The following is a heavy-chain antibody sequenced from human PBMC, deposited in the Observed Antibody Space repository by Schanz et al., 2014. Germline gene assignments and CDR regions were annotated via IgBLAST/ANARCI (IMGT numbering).Heavy chain of an antibody. CDR1: GFAFSSFA. J-gene: IGHJ3*02. CDR2: ISSGGNP. Sequence: EVQLMESGGGLVKPGGSLRLSCVASGFAFSSFAMTWVRQAPGRGLEWVSSISSGGNPYYANSVKGRFGISRDNSENTLYLQMNSLRAEDTAVYYCAKGRFGELSAFDIWGQGTMVTVSS. D-gene: IGHD3-10*01. CDR3: AKGRFGELSAFDI. V-gene: IGHV3-23*01.